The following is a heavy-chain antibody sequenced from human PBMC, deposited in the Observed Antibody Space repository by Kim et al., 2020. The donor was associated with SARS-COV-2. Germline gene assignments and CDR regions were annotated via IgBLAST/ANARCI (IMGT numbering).Heavy chain of an antibody. Sequence: SETLSLTCTVSGGSITTNHWSWIRQPPGKGLEWIGFIKYSGTTNYNPSLKSRVTISVDTSKTQFSLRLSSVTAADTAVYYCARGLGNHNWFDPWGQGALVTVSS. J-gene: IGHJ5*02. V-gene: IGHV4-59*01. D-gene: IGHD3-9*01. CDR1: GGSITTNH. CDR3: ARGLGNHNWFDP. CDR2: IKYSGTT.